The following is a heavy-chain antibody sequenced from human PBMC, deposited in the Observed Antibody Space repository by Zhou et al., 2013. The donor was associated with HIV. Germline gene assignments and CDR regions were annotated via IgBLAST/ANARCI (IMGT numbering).Heavy chain of an antibody. V-gene: IGHV1-18*01. J-gene: IGHJ1*01. CDR1: GYTFSSYG. CDR2: ISANTANT. Sequence: QVQLVQSGAEVKKPGASVKVSCKASGYTFSSYGFSWVRQAPGQGLEWMGWISANTANTKFAQKLQGRVTLTTDTSTGTAYMELSRLRSDDTAVYYCARGRSGYSSSWYPRAEYFQHWGQGTLVTVSS. D-gene: IGHD6-13*01. CDR3: ARGRSGYSSSWYPRAEYFQH.